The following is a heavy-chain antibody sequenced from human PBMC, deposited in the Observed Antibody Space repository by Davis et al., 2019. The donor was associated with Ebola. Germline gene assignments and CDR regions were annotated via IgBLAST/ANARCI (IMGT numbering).Heavy chain of an antibody. D-gene: IGHD1-26*01. J-gene: IGHJ4*02. V-gene: IGHV3-7*01. CDR1: GFTFSSYW. CDR2: IKQDGSEK. CDR3: AREPTRMSGSPMGWTDY. Sequence: GESLKISCAASGFTFSSYWMSWVRQAPGKGLEWVANIKQDGSEKYYVDSVKGRFTISRDNAENSLFLQMNNLNGDDTAMYYCAREPTRMSGSPMGWTDYWGQGTLVSVSS.